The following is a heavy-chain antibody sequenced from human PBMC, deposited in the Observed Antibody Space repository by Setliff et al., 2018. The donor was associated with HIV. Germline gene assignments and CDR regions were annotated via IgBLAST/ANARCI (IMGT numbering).Heavy chain of an antibody. CDR1: GGSFSGYC. CDR2: IDHSGST. J-gene: IGHJ6*03. V-gene: IGHV4-34*01. CDR3: ARDRSNWNYGKNYMDV. Sequence: SETLSLTCAVYGGSFSGYCWSWIRQPPGKGLEWIGEIDHSGSTNYNPSLKSRVTISVDTSKNQFSLKLSSVTAADTAVYYCARDRSNWNYGKNYMDVWGKGTTVTVSS. D-gene: IGHD1-7*01.